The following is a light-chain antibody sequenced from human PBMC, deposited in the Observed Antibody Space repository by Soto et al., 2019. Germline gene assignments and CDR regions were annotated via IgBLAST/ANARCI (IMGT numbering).Light chain of an antibody. CDR2: RAS. Sequence: EIVLTQSPGTLSLSPGERATLSCRASQTISSSYLAWYQQKPGQAPRLLIYRASTRAPGIPDRLSGSGSWPTFPLPISSLEPEDFAVYYCHQYGTSPLDTFGHGTKVEIK. J-gene: IGKJ3*01. CDR3: HQYGTSPLDT. V-gene: IGKV3-20*01. CDR1: QTISSSY.